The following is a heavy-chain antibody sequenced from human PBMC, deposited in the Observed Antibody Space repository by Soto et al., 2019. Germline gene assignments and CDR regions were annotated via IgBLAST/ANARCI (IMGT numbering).Heavy chain of an antibody. CDR1: GFTFSDYA. CDR2: MSSDGTYK. Sequence: QVQLVESGGGVVQPGRSLRLSCAASGFTFSDYAIHWVRQAPGKGLEWVTGMSSDGTYKYYADSVKGRFTISRDTSKNTLSLQMDSLTPEDPAFYYCARDRSGEDPGGWFYTWGQGTLVTVSS. J-gene: IGHJ5*02. D-gene: IGHD1-26*01. CDR3: ARDRSGEDPGGWFYT. V-gene: IGHV3-30-3*01.